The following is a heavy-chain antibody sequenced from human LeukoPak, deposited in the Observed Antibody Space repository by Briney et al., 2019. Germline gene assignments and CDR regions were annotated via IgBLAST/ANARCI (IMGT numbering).Heavy chain of an antibody. D-gene: IGHD3-22*01. CDR1: GFTFNTYA. Sequence: GGSLRLSCAASGFTFNTYAMSWVRQAPGTGLEWVSTISGSGAFTKYADSVTGRFTISRDNSKNTLYLQLDSLRAEDTATYYCAKTYYYDSSGYSHYLAYDYWGQGTLVTVSS. J-gene: IGHJ4*02. V-gene: IGHV3-23*01. CDR2: ISGSGAFT. CDR3: AKTYYYDSSGYSHYLAYDY.